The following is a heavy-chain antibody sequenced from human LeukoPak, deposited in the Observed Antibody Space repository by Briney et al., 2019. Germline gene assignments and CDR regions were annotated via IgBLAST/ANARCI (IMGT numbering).Heavy chain of an antibody. CDR1: GFTFSSYG. D-gene: IGHD4-17*01. J-gene: IGHJ4*02. CDR2: ISSTSSYI. CDR3: ARHHYGDYDY. V-gene: IGHV3-21*01. Sequence: GGSLRLSCAASGFTFSSYGMTWVRQAPGKGLEWASSISSTSSYIYYADSVKGRFTISRDNAKNSLFLQMNGLRAEDTAVYYCARHHYGDYDYWGQGTLVTVSS.